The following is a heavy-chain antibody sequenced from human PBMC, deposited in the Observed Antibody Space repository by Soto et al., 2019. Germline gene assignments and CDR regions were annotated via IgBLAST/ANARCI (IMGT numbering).Heavy chain of an antibody. CDR3: ARLPVDAFDI. CDR1: GGSIRSYY. CDR2: IYYSGST. J-gene: IGHJ3*02. D-gene: IGHD4-4*01. V-gene: IGHV4-59*08. Sequence: QVQLQESGPGLVKPSETLSLTCTVSGGSIRSYYWSWIRQPPGKGLEWIGYIYYSGSTNYNPSLKSLVTISVDTSKNQFSLKLTSVTAADTAVYYCARLPVDAFDIWGQGTMVTVSS.